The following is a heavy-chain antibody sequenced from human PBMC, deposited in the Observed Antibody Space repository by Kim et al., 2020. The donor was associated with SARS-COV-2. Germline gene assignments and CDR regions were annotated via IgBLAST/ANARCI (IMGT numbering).Heavy chain of an antibody. V-gene: IGHV3-74*01. Sequence: GGSLRLSCAASGFTFSSYWMHWVRQAPGKGLVWVSRINGGGISTNYADSVKGRFTISRDNAKNTLYLQMNSLRAEDTAVYYCARGGYYYYNGMDVWGQGT. CDR2: INGGGIST. J-gene: IGHJ6*02. CDR3: ARGGYYYYNGMDV. CDR1: GFTFSSYW.